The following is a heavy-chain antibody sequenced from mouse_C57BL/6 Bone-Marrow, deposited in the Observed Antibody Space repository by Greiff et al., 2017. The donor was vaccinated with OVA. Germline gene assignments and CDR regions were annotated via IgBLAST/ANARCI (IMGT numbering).Heavy chain of an antibody. V-gene: IGHV1-82*01. CDR2: IYPGDGDT. J-gene: IGHJ2*01. D-gene: IGHD1-2*01. Sequence: QVQLKESGPELVKPGASVKISCKASGYAFSSSWMNWVKQRPGQGLEWIGRIYPGDGDTNYNEKFKGKATLTADKSSSTAYMQLSSLTSEDSAVYFCARYPLLRNGWGQGTTLTVSS. CDR1: GYAFSSSW. CDR3: ARYPLLRNG.